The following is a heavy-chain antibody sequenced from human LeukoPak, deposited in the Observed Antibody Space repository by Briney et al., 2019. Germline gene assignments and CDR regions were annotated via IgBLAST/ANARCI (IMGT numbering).Heavy chain of an antibody. CDR2: IYYSGST. CDR1: GGSISSGDYY. V-gene: IGHV4-30-4*01. CDR3: ASSPKSNNWFDP. J-gene: IGHJ5*02. Sequence: SETLSLTCTVSGGSISSGDYYWSWIRQPPGKGLEWIGCIYYSGSTYYNPSLKSRVTISVDTSKNQFSLKLSSVTAADTAVYYCASSPKSNNWFDPWGQGTLVTVSS.